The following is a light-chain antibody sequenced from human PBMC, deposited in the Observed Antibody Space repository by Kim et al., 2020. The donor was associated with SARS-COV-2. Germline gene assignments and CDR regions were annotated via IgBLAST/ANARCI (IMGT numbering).Light chain of an antibody. CDR3: QTWGTGHCV. V-gene: IGLV4-69*01. CDR2: LNGDGSH. CDR1: SGNSSYA. Sequence: ASVKRTCTLSSGNSSYAIAGHEQEPEKGPRYLMKLNGDGSHSKGDGSPERFSGSSSGAERYLTISSLQSEDEADYYCQTWGTGHCVFGGGTQRTVL. J-gene: IGLJ3*02.